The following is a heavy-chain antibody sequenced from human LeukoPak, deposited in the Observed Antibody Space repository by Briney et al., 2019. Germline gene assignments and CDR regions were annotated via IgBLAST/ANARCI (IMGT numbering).Heavy chain of an antibody. V-gene: IGHV4-4*07. D-gene: IGHD4-11*01. Sequence: PSETLSLTCTVSGGSISSYYWSWIRQPAGKGLEWIGRIYTSGSTNYNPSLKSRVTMSADTSKNQFSLKLSSVTAADTAVYYCARDEKASNYASFDYWGQGTLVTVSS. J-gene: IGHJ4*02. CDR3: ARDEKASNYASFDY. CDR2: IYTSGST. CDR1: GGSISSYY.